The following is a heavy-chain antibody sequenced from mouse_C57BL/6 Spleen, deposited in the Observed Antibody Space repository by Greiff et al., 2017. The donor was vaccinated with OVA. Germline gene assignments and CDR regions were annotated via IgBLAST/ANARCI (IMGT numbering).Heavy chain of an antibody. CDR1: GFTFSDYY. CDR2: INYDGSST. CDR3: ARKDYGYLYFDV. Sequence: EVQLVESEGGLVQPGSSMKLSCTASGFTFSDYYMAWVRQVPEKGLEWVANINYDGSSTYYLDSLKSRFIISRDNAKNILYLQMSSLKSEDTATYYCARKDYGYLYFDVWGTGTTVTVSS. D-gene: IGHD1-1*01. J-gene: IGHJ1*03. V-gene: IGHV5-16*01.